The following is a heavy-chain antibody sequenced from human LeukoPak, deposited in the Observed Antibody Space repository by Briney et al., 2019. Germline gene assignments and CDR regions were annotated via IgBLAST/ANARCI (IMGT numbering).Heavy chain of an antibody. J-gene: IGHJ6*03. D-gene: IGHD3-3*01. CDR2: IIPIFGTA. Sequence: SVKVSCKASRGTFSSYAISWVRQAPGQGLEWMGGIIPIFGTANYAQKFQGRVTITADESTSTAYMELSSLRSEDTAVYYCARPDDRGDDFWSGGPYYYYMDVWGKGTTVTVSS. V-gene: IGHV1-69*13. CDR1: RGTFSSYA. CDR3: ARPDDRGDDFWSGGPYYYYMDV.